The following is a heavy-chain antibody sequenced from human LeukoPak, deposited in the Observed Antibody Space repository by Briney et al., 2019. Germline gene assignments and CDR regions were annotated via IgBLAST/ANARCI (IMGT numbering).Heavy chain of an antibody. CDR1: GFTFSSYA. CDR2: ISGSGGST. J-gene: IGHJ4*02. CDR3: ITMVRGVDY. D-gene: IGHD3-10*01. V-gene: IGHV3-23*01. Sequence: GGSLRLSCAASGFTFSSYAMSWVRQAPGKGLEWVSAISGSGGSTYYADSVKGRFTISRDNSKNTLYPQMNGLRAEDTAVYYCITMVRGVDYWGQGTLVTVSS.